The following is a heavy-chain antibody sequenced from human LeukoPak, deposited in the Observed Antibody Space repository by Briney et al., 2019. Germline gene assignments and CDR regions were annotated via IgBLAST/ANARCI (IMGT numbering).Heavy chain of an antibody. Sequence: ASVKVSCKASGYTFTSYDINWVRQAPGQGLEWLGIINPNGGRTAYAQNFQGRVSMTRDTSTTTVYMELSSLRSDDTAVYYCARDMSTAVTPISYAFDVWGQGTMVTVSS. V-gene: IGHV1-46*01. CDR3: ARDMSTAVTPISYAFDV. CDR2: INPNGGRT. CDR1: GYTFTSYD. J-gene: IGHJ3*01. D-gene: IGHD4-23*01.